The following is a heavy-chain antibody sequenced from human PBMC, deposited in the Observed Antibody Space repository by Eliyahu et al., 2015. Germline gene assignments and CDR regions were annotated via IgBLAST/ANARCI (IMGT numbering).Heavy chain of an antibody. CDR3: AKDIGVGDPYAFDI. CDR1: GFTXDDYA. Sequence: EVQLVESGGGLVQPGRSLRLSCAASGFTXDDYAMHWVRQAPGKGLEWVSGISWNSGSIGYADSVKGRFTISRDNAKNSLYLQMNXLRAEDTALYYCAKDIGVGDPYAFDIWGQGTMVTVSS. J-gene: IGHJ3*02. CDR2: ISWNSGSI. D-gene: IGHD3-16*01. V-gene: IGHV3-9*01.